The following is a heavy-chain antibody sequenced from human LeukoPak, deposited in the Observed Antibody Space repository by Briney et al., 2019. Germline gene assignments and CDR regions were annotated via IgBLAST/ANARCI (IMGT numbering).Heavy chain of an antibody. D-gene: IGHD3-22*01. V-gene: IGHV1-18*01. CDR2: ISAYNGDT. J-gene: IGHJ3*02. CDR1: GYTFTSYG. Sequence: GASVKVSCKASGYTFTSYGISWVRQAPGQGLEWMGWISAYNGDTNYEKKHQGTVTMTPVTTTGTAYMELRSLRLDDTAVYYCARGGPAPHRITLIVVASSTDAFDIWGQGTMVTVSS. CDR3: ARGGPAPHRITLIVVASSTDAFDI.